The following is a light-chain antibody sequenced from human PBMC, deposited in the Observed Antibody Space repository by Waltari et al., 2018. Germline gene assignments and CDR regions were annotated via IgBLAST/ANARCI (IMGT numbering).Light chain of an antibody. CDR2: ASS. Sequence: DIQLTQSPSFLSASVGDRVTITCRASQDISNFLAWYQQKPGQAPQLLIYASSTLQSGVPSRFGGSGSGTEFTLTISSLQPEDFATYYCQKYNNYPYTFGQGTKLEIK. J-gene: IGKJ2*01. CDR3: QKYNNYPYT. V-gene: IGKV1-9*01. CDR1: QDISNF.